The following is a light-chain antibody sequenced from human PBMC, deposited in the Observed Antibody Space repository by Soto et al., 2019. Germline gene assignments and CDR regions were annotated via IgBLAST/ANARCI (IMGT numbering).Light chain of an antibody. J-gene: IGKJ2*01. CDR1: QSVASY. Sequence: EIVLTQSPVTLSLSPGERATLSCRASQSVASYLAWYQQKPGQPPRLLIYGASNRATGISARFSGSGSGTDFTLTISSLEPEDFAVYYCQQRSDWPPTFGRGTELEI. CDR3: QQRSDWPPT. V-gene: IGKV3-11*01. CDR2: GAS.